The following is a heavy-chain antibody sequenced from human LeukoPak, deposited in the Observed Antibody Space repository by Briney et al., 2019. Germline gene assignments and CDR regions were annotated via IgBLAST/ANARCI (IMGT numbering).Heavy chain of an antibody. CDR3: ARVLSGTHNSYFYYYMDV. CDR1: GFTFSSYS. V-gene: IGHV3-21*01. Sequence: GGSLRLSCAASGFTFSSYSMNWVRQAPGKGLEWVSSISSSSSYIYYADSVKGRFTISRDNAKNSLYLQMNSLRAEDTAVYYCARVLSGTHNSYFYYYMDVWGKGTTVTVSS. J-gene: IGHJ6*03. CDR2: ISSSSSYI. D-gene: IGHD1-1*01.